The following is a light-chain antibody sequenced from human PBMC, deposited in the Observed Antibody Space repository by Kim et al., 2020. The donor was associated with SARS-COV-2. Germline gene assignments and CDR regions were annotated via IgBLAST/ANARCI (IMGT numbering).Light chain of an antibody. CDR2: AAS. CDR1: QTFSSW. CDR3: QQANSFPRT. J-gene: IGKJ4*01. V-gene: IGKV1-12*01. Sequence: DIQMTQSPSSVSASVGDRVTITCRASQTFSSWLAWYQQRPGKAPKLLIYAASSLRSGVPSRFGGSGSGTDFTLTISSLQPEDFATYYRQQANSFPRTFGGGTKVDIK.